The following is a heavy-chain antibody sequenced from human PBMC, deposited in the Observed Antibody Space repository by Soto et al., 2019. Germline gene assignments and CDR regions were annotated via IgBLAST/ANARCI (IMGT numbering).Heavy chain of an antibody. J-gene: IGHJ4*02. CDR1: GFAFNDFA. V-gene: IGHV3-23*01. CDR2: ISGSGDKT. Sequence: EVHLLESGGDLVLPGGSLRLSCAASGFAFNDFAMNWVRQAPGKGPEWLSTISGSGDKTFHSDSVKGRFNISRDNSNNKMFLQMNSLRAEDTAIYDCAKGASHAPFEKWGRGTLVTVSS. CDR3: AKGASHAPFEK.